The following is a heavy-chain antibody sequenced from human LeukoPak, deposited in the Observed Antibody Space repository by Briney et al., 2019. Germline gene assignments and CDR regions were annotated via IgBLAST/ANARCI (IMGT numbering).Heavy chain of an antibody. CDR1: GFTFSDYY. Sequence: PGGSLRLSCAASGFTFSDYYMSWVRQAPGKGLEWVSYISSSGSAIYYADSVKGRFTISRDNAKNSLYLQMNSLRAEDTAVYYCARDPTYGLYYFDYWGQGTLVTVSS. D-gene: IGHD3-10*01. J-gene: IGHJ4*02. CDR3: ARDPTYGLYYFDY. V-gene: IGHV3-11*01. CDR2: ISSSGSAI.